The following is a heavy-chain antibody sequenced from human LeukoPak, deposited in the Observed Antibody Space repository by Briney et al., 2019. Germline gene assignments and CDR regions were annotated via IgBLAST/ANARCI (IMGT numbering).Heavy chain of an antibody. CDR2: ISGSGGAT. Sequence: GGSLRLSCAASGFTFSKYAMRWVRQAPGKGLEWVSGISGSGGATYYADSVKGRFTISRDNSKNTLYLQMSGLRAEDTAVYYCAKKVITYYYGMDVWGQGTTVTVSS. CDR1: GFTFSKYA. V-gene: IGHV3-23*01. CDR3: AKKVITYYYGMDV. D-gene: IGHD2-21*01. J-gene: IGHJ6*02.